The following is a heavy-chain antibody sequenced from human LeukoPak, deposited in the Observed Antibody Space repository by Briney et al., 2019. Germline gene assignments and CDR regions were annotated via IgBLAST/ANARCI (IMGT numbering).Heavy chain of an antibody. V-gene: IGHV1-2*02. CDR2: INPNSGGT. D-gene: IGHD1-26*01. Sequence: ASVKVSCKTSGYTFTGYYMHWVRQAPGQGLEWMGWINPNSGGTNYAQKFQGRDTMTRDTSISTAYMELSRLRSEDTAVYYCARDHSGEWESLSGWWFDPWGQGTLVTVSS. CDR3: ARDHSGEWESLSGWWFDP. CDR1: GYTFTGYY. J-gene: IGHJ5*02.